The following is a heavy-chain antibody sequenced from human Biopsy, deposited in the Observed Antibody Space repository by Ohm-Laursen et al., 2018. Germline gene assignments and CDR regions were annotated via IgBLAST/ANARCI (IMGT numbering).Heavy chain of an antibody. Sequence: GSLRLSCTASGFSFNNYGMHWVRQAPGKGLVWVSRSNTDGSHTNYADSVKGRFTTSTDNAKNTLYLYMSSLTVEDTAVYFCARDASQGFDSWGQGTLVTVSS. CDR2: SNTDGSHT. CDR3: ARDASQGFDS. V-gene: IGHV3-74*01. CDR1: GFSFNNYG. J-gene: IGHJ5*01.